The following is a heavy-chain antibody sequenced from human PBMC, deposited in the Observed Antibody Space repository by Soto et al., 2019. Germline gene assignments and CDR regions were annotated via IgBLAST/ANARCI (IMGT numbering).Heavy chain of an antibody. CDR1: GGSISSYY. CDR2: MYYSGST. J-gene: IGHJ4*02. V-gene: IGHV4-59*01. CDR3: ARATGATGEDY. Sequence: QVQLQESGPGLVKPSETLSLTCTVSGGSISSYYWGWIRQPPGKGLEWIGYMYYSGSTNSNPSLKSRVTISVDTSKNQCSLQLSSVTAADTAVYYCARATGATGEDYWGQGTLVTVSS. D-gene: IGHD1-26*01.